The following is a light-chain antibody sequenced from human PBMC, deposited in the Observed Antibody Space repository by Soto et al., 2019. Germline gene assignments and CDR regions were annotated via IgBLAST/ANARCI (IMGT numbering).Light chain of an antibody. CDR3: QQYNNWRT. CDR2: DAS. J-gene: IGKJ1*01. Sequence: EIVITQSPATLSVSPGESATLSCRASQSISSNLAWYQQKPGQAPRLLIYDASTRATGIPARISGSGSGTEFTLTISXLQSEDFAVYYCQQYNNWRTFGQGTKVDIK. CDR1: QSISSN. V-gene: IGKV3-15*01.